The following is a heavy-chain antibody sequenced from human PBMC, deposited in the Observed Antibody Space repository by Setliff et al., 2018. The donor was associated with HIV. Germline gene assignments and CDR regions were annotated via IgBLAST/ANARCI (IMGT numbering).Heavy chain of an antibody. CDR3: ARHRSYGDYDPNWFDP. V-gene: IGHV4-39*01. D-gene: IGHD4-17*01. J-gene: IGHJ5*02. CDR2: IYFSGST. Sequence: LSLTCTVSGGSLSTSSFYWGWIRQPPGKGLQWIGSIYFSGSTYYNPSLKSRVTISVDTSKNQFSLKLRSVTAADTGIYYCARHRSYGDYDPNWFDPWGQGTLVTVSS. CDR1: GGSLSTSSFY.